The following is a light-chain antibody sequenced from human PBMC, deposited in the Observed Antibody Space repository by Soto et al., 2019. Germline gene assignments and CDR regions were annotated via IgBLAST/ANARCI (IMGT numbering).Light chain of an antibody. Sequence: DIQMAQSPASLSASVGDRVTISCRASQNISSYLYWYQQKPGKAPKLLIYTTSNLQNGVPSRFSGSGSGTDFTLTITNLQPEDFATYYCQQTYSTPRTFGQGTRVEIQ. V-gene: IGKV1-39*01. J-gene: IGKJ1*01. CDR1: QNISSY. CDR3: QQTYSTPRT. CDR2: TTS.